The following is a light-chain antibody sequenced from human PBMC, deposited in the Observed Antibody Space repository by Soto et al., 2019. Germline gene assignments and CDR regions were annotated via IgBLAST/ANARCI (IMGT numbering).Light chain of an antibody. CDR1: SSDIGAYNY. CDR3: TSYAGSNDRWV. V-gene: IGLV2-8*01. J-gene: IGLJ3*02. Sequence: QSVLTQPPSASGSPGQSVTISCTGTSSDIGAYNYVSWYQQHPGKAPKLMIHEVSKRPSGVSDRCSGFKSGNTAFRTVSGLQDDDEADYYCTSYAGSNDRWVFGGGTKLTVL. CDR2: EVS.